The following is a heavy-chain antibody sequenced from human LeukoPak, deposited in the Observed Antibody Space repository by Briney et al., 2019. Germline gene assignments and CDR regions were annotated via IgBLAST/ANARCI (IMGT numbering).Heavy chain of an antibody. CDR3: ARDHGRDHIVVVTAIPGGY. Sequence: GGSLRLSCAASGFTFSSYAMHWVRQAPGKGLEWVAVISYDGSNKYYADSVKGRFTISRDNSKNTLYLQMNSLRAEDTAVYYCARDHGRDHIVVVTAIPGGYWGQGTLVTVSS. CDR1: GFTFSSYA. J-gene: IGHJ4*02. D-gene: IGHD2-21*02. V-gene: IGHV3-30-3*01. CDR2: ISYDGSNK.